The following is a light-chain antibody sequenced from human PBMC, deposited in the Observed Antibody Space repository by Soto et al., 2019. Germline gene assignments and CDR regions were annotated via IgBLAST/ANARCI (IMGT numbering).Light chain of an antibody. CDR2: LNSDGSH. CDR3: QTWGTGIPWV. V-gene: IGLV4-69*01. CDR1: SKNSSYA. Sequence: QLVLTQSPSASASLGASVKLTCTLSSKNSSYAIAWHQQQPEKGPRYLMKLNSDGSHSKGDGIPDRFSGSSSGAERYLTISSLQSEDEADYYCQTWGTGIPWVFGGGTKLTFL. J-gene: IGLJ3*02.